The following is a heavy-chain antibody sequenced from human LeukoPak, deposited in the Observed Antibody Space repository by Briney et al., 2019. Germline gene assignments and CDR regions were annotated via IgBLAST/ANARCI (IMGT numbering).Heavy chain of an antibody. D-gene: IGHD1-14*01. J-gene: IGHJ6*03. CDR2: FDPEDGET. Sequence: ASVEVSCKVSGYTLTELSMHWVRQAPGKGLEWMGGFDPEDGETIYAQKFQGRVTMTEDTSTDTAYMELSSLRSEDTAVYYCATAHHVYYYYMDVWGKGTTVTVSS. CDR3: ATAHHVYYYYMDV. CDR1: GYTLTELS. V-gene: IGHV1-24*01.